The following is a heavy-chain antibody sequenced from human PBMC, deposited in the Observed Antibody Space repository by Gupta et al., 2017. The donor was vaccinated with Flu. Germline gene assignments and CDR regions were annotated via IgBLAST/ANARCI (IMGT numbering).Heavy chain of an antibody. J-gene: IGHJ4*02. D-gene: IGHD1-1*01. V-gene: IGHV2-5*02. Sequence: QITLKESGPTLVKPTQTLTLTCTFSGFSLSTKGLAVGWIRQAPGEALEWLAVIYWDDHRRYSPSLRSRVTITKDTSNNQVVLTVTNVDPVDTGTYYCAHCPTENSCDRGYFDFWGQGTLVTVSS. CDR2: IYWDDHR. CDR3: AHCPTENSCDRGYFDF. CDR1: GFSLSTKGLA.